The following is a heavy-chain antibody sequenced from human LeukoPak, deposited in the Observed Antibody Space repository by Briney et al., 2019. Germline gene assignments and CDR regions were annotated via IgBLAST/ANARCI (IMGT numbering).Heavy chain of an antibody. CDR2: ISGYQGST. Sequence: ASVKVSCKASGYTFTNYGITRVRQAPGQGLEWMGWISGYQGSTKYAQNFQGRVTMTIDTSTSTAYMELRSLRSDDTAVYYCARDIVVVPAAMWRYYYYMDVWGKGTTVTVSS. CDR1: GYTFTNYG. D-gene: IGHD2-2*01. V-gene: IGHV1-18*01. J-gene: IGHJ6*03. CDR3: ARDIVVVPAAMWRYYYYMDV.